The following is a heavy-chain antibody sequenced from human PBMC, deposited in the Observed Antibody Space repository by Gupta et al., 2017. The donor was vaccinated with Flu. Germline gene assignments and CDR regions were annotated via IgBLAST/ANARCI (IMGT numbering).Heavy chain of an antibody. J-gene: IGHJ6*03. D-gene: IGHD2-2*01. V-gene: IGHV3-30*18. CDR2: IASDGSHK. Sequence: WVRQAPGKGLEWVADIASDGSHKAYADSVRGRFTISRDNSKNTLSLGMDSLRVEDTAVYYCAKDGPWTASCPYYCYYMDVWGKGTTVTVSS. CDR3: AKDGPWTASCPYYCYYMDV.